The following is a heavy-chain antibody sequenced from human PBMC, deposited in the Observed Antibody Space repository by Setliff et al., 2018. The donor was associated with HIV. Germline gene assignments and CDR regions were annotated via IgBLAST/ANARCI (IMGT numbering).Heavy chain of an antibody. CDR2: IIHTGST. CDR3: ARGRSCSSSSCYLVYYYYYGMDV. CDR1: GGSFSGYY. D-gene: IGHD2-2*01. Sequence: PSETLSLTCAVYGGSFSGYYWSGIRQPPGKGLEWIGEIIHTGSTNYNPSLKSRVTISVDTSKNQFSLRLSSVTAADTAVYYCARGRSCSSSSCYLVYYYYYGMDVWGHGSTVTVSS. J-gene: IGHJ6*02. V-gene: IGHV4-34*01.